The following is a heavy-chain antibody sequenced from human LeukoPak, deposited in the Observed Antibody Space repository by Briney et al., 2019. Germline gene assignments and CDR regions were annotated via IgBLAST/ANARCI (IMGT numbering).Heavy chain of an antibody. Sequence: GGSLRLSCAASGFTFSSYGMNWVRQAPGKGLEWVSYISSSSTTIYYADSVKGRFTISRDSARNSLYLQMDSLRAEDTAVYYCARVHRLSYASFDYWGQGTLVTVSS. D-gene: IGHD1-26*01. J-gene: IGHJ4*02. CDR3: ARVHRLSYASFDY. CDR2: ISSSSTTI. V-gene: IGHV3-48*01. CDR1: GFTFSSYG.